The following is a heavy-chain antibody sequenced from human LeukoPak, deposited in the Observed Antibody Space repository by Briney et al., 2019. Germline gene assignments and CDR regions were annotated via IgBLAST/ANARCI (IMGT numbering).Heavy chain of an antibody. J-gene: IGHJ4*02. CDR3: ARGGLGACSGASCYGFEY. Sequence: GGSLRLSCADSGFTFSNYWMHWVRQAPRRGLVWVSRINIDGRTTIYADYVKGRFTISRDNAKNTLYRQINSLRVEDAAVDDCARGGLGACSGASCYGFEYWGQGTLVTVSS. CDR2: INIDGRTT. V-gene: IGHV3-74*01. D-gene: IGHD2-15*01. CDR1: GFTFSNYW.